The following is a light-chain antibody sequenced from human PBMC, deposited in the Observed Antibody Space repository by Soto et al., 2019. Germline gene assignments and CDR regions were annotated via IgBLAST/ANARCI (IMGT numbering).Light chain of an antibody. CDR3: SSYAGSNNYV. J-gene: IGLJ1*01. V-gene: IGLV2-8*01. CDR1: SSDIGGYNY. CDR2: EVS. Sequence: QSALTQPPSASGSPGQSVTISCTGTSSDIGGYNYVSWYQQHPGKAPKLMIYEVSKRPSGVPDRFSGSKSGNTASLTVSGLLADDEADYFCSSYAGSNNYVFGSGTKVTVL.